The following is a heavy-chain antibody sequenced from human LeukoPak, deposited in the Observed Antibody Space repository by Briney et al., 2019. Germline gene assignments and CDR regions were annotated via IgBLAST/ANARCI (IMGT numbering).Heavy chain of an antibody. J-gene: IGHJ4*02. CDR2: THVVSGE. Sequence: GGSLRLSCAASGFTVGTDFMTWVRQAPGKGLVWVSMTHVVSGEFYADSVKGRFTLSSDDSKNTLYLHMNSLRTEDTAVHYCANRGSWGQGTLVTVSS. CDR3: ANRGS. CDR1: GFTVGTDF. V-gene: IGHV3-66*02.